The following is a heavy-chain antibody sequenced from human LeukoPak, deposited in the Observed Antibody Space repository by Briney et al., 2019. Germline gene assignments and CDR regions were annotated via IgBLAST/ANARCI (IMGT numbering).Heavy chain of an antibody. V-gene: IGHV3-48*03. Sequence: PGGSLRLSCAASGFTFSSYEMNWVRQAPGKGLEWVSYISSSGSTIYYADSVKGRFTISRDNAKNSLYLQMNSLRAEDTAVYYCARDKIGVVTGFDYWGQGTLVTVFS. D-gene: IGHD3-3*01. CDR3: ARDKIGVVTGFDY. J-gene: IGHJ4*02. CDR1: GFTFSSYE. CDR2: ISSSGSTI.